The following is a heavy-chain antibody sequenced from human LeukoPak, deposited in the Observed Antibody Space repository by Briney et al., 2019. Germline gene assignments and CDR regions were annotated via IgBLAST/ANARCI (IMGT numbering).Heavy chain of an antibody. CDR3: ARDLYSGSYCVDY. D-gene: IGHD1-26*01. V-gene: IGHV3-33*01. J-gene: IGHJ4*02. CDR1: GFTFSSYG. Sequence: PGGSLRLSCAASGFTFSSYGIHWVRQAPGKGLEWVAVIWHDGSNKYYADSVKGRFTISRDNSKNTPYLQMNSLRAEDTAVYYCARDLYSGSYCVDYWGQGTLVTVSS. CDR2: IWHDGSNK.